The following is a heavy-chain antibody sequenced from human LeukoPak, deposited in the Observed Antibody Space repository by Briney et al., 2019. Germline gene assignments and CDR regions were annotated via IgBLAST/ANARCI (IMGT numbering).Heavy chain of an antibody. V-gene: IGHV3-23*01. CDR3: AKVFSIVGATTFDY. D-gene: IGHD1-26*01. CDR1: GFTFSSYA. Sequence: PGGSLRLSRAASGFTFSSYAMTWVRQAPGKGLEWVSVISGSSGGTYYADSVKGRFTISRDNSKNTLYLQMNSLRAEDTAVYYCAKVFSIVGATTFDYWGQGTLVTVSS. J-gene: IGHJ4*02. CDR2: ISGSSGGT.